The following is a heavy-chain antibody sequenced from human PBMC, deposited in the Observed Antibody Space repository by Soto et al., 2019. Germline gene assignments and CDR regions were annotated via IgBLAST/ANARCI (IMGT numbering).Heavy chain of an antibody. V-gene: IGHV3-74*01. CDR3: GSVFEQ. CDR1: GFTFRDFW. Sequence: EVQLVESGGGLVQPGGSLRLSCAASGFTFRDFWIHWVRQVPGKWLMWVSRVDNDGSGTSYADSVKGRFTMSRDNAKNTVYLQMNSLRADDTAVYYCGSVFEQWGQGIMVTVSS. CDR2: VDNDGSGT. D-gene: IGHD3-10*01. J-gene: IGHJ4*02.